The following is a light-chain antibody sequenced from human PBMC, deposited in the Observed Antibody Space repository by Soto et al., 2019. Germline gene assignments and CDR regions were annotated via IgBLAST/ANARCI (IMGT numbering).Light chain of an antibody. CDR3: QQRSNWLT. CDR2: DAS. J-gene: IGKJ4*01. Sequence: IVLTQSPAPLSLSPGERATLSCRASQSVSSYVAWYQQKPGQAPRLLIYDASNRATGIPARFSGSGSGTDFTLTISSLEPEDFAVYYCQQRSNWLTFGGGTKVEI. V-gene: IGKV3-11*01. CDR1: QSVSSY.